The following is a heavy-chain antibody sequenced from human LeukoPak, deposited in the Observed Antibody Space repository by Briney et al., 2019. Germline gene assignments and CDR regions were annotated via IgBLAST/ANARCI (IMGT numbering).Heavy chain of an antibody. D-gene: IGHD3-16*02. J-gene: IGHJ6*03. V-gene: IGHV4-4*07. CDR2: IYPSGTT. CDR1: GASISSSY. Sequence: PSETLSLTCTVSGASISSSYWSWIRQSSGKGLEWIGPIYPSGTTNYNPSLRSRVTISVDKSKNQFSLNLTSVTAADTAIYYCARDSPRDNIVYYYYMDVWGKGTTVTVSS. CDR3: ARDSPRDNIVYYYYMDV.